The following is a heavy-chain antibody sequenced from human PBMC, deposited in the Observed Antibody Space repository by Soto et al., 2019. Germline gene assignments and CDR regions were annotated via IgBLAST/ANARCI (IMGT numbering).Heavy chain of an antibody. CDR1: GGSMSRYY. V-gene: IGHV4-59*01. CDR2: IYYSGST. CDR3: ARLVGATTPPQGYYSYSSGMDV. J-gene: IGHJ6*02. D-gene: IGHD1-26*01. Sequence: SETRSLTCTGSGGSMSRYYWILIRHPPGKKLEWIGYIYYSGSTNYNPSLKSRVTISVDTSKNQFSLKLSSVTAADTAVYYCARLVGATTPPQGYYSYSSGMDVWGQGTTVTVS.